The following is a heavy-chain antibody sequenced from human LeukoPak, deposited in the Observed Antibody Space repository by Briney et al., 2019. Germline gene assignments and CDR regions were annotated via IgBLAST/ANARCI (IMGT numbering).Heavy chain of an antibody. CDR3: ASGAWATRLNS. D-gene: IGHD5-24*01. CDR2: IFDGKTI. CDR1: GGSLNSYY. J-gene: IGHJ4*02. V-gene: IGHV4-34*12. Sequence: SETLSLTCAVYGGSLNSYYWTWIRQPPGKGLEWIGDIFDGKTINYNPSLKSRVTISAATSSQQFSLNLKSVTAADTAVYFCASGAWATRLNSWAQGALVIVSS.